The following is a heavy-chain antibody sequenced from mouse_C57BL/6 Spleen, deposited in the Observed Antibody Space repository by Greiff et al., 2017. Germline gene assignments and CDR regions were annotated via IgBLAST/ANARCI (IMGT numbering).Heavy chain of an antibody. CDR1: GYTFTSYW. J-gene: IGHJ2*01. CDR2: IHPNSGST. V-gene: IGHV1-64*01. CDR3: ARSDYGSSLFDY. D-gene: IGHD1-1*01. Sequence: QVQLQQSGAELVKPGASVKLSCKASGYTFTSYWMHWVKQRPGQGLEWIGMIHPNSGSTNYNEKFKSKATLTVDKSSSTAYMQLSSLTSEDSAVYYGARSDYGSSLFDYWGQGTTLTVSS.